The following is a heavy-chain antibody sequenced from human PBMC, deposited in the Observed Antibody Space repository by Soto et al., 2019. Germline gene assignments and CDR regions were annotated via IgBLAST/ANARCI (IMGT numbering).Heavy chain of an antibody. Sequence: GGSLRLSCAASGFSFSNAWLNWVRQTPGKGLEWVSAISGSGGSTYYAESVKGRFTISRDNSKSTLYLQMNSLRAEDTALYYCAKPPDYNWNDYWGQGTLVTVSS. CDR1: GFSFSNAW. CDR3: AKPPDYNWNDY. D-gene: IGHD1-20*01. CDR2: ISGSGGST. J-gene: IGHJ4*02. V-gene: IGHV3-23*01.